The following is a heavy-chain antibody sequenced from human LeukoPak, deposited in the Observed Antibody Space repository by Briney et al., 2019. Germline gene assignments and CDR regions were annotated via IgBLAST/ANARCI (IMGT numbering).Heavy chain of an antibody. V-gene: IGHV4-34*01. CDR3: ARGRGIAAAGTRSSRGKYYYYYMDV. D-gene: IGHD6-13*01. CDR2: INHSGST. J-gene: IGHJ6*03. CDR1: GGSFSGYY. Sequence: TSETLSLTCAVYGGSFSGYYWSWIRQPPGKGLEWIGEINHSGSTNYNPSLKSRVTISVDTSKNQFSLKLSSVTAADTAVYYCARGRGIAAAGTRSSRGKYYYYYMDVWGKGTTVTVSS.